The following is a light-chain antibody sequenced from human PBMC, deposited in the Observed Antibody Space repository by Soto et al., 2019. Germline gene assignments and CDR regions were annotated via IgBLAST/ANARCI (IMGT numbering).Light chain of an antibody. CDR3: QQYNNWPPIT. J-gene: IGKJ5*01. CDR2: GAS. V-gene: IGKV3-15*01. Sequence: EIVLTRSPGTLSLSPGEGATLSCRASQSVSSNLAWYQQKPGQAPRLLIHGASTRATGIPARFSGSGSGTEFSLTISSLQSEDFAVYYCQQYNNWPPITFGQGTRLEIK. CDR1: QSVSSN.